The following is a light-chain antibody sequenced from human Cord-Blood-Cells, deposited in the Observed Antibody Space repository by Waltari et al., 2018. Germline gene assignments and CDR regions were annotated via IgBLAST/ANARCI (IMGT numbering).Light chain of an antibody. Sequence: DIQMTQSPSTLSASVGDRVTITCRASQSISSCLAWYQQKPGKAPKLLIYKASSLESGFQSRFSVSGSGTEFTLTISSLQPDDFATYYCQQYNSYSYSFGQGTKLKIK. CDR1: QSISSC. CDR3: QQYNSYSYS. J-gene: IGKJ2*03. V-gene: IGKV1-5*03. CDR2: KAS.